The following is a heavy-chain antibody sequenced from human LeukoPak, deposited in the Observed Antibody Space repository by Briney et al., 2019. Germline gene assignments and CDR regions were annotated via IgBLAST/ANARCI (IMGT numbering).Heavy chain of an antibody. CDR3: ARDYYRGNPGYYFDN. V-gene: IGHV4-34*09. CDR1: GGSFSGYY. Sequence: SETLSLTCAVYGGSFSGYYWSWIRQPPGKGLEWIGCISYSGGTYYNPSLKSRVTISVDTSKNQFSLKLSSVTAADTAVYYCARDYYRGNPGYYFDNWGQGTLVTVSS. D-gene: IGHD4-23*01. CDR2: ISYSGGT. J-gene: IGHJ4*02.